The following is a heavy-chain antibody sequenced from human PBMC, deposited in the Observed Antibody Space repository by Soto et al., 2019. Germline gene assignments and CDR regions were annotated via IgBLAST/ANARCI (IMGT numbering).Heavy chain of an antibody. V-gene: IGHV3-30*18. CDR2: ISYDGSNK. J-gene: IGHJ4*02. D-gene: IGHD6-13*01. CDR3: AKDLGSGRAAAGTDY. Sequence: QVQLVESGGGVVQPGRSLRLSCAASGFTFSSYGMHWVRQAPGKGLEWVAVISYDGSNKYYADSVKGRFTISRDNSKNTLYLQMNILRAEDTAVYYCAKDLGSGRAAAGTDYWGQGTLVTVSS. CDR1: GFTFSSYG.